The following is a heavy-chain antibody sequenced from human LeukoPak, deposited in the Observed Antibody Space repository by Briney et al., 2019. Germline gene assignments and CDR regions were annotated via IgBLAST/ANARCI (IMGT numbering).Heavy chain of an antibody. V-gene: IGHV1-69*13. CDR3: ARDHLGGSYYDAFDI. J-gene: IGHJ3*02. CDR2: IIPIFGTA. CDR1: GGTFSSYA. D-gene: IGHD1-26*01. Sequence: LVKVSCKASGGTFSSYAISWVRQAPGQGLEWMGGIIPIFGTANYAQKFQGRVTITADESTSTAYMELSSLRSEDTAVYYCARDHLGGSYYDAFDIWGQGTMVTVSS.